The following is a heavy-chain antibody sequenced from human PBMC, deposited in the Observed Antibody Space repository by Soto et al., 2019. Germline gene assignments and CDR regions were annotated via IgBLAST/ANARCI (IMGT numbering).Heavy chain of an antibody. CDR2: ISYDGSNK. CDR1: GFTFSSYG. D-gene: IGHD2-21*01. J-gene: IGHJ6*02. V-gene: IGHV3-30*18. Sequence: GGSLRLSCAASGFTFSSYGMRWVRQAPGKGLEWVAVISYDGSNKYYADSVKGRFTISRDNSKNTLYLQMNSLRAEDTAVYYCAKDQGDGYNSPRRYYYYGMGVWGQGTTVTVSS. CDR3: AKDQGDGYNSPRRYYYYGMGV.